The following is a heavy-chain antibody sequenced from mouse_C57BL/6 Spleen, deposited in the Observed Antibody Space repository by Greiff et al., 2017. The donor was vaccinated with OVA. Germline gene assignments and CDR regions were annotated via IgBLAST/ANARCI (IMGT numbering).Heavy chain of an antibody. Sequence: VQLQQPGAELVMPGASVKLSCKASGYTFTSYWMHWVKQRPGQGLEWIGEIDPSDSYTNYHQKFKGQSTLTVDTSYSTAYMQLSSLTSEDSAVYYCARGLLRSRYFDDWGKGTTLTVSS. CDR2: IDPSDSYT. CDR3: ARGLLRSRYFDD. CDR1: GYTFTSYW. V-gene: IGHV1-69*01. D-gene: IGHD1-1*01. J-gene: IGHJ2*01.